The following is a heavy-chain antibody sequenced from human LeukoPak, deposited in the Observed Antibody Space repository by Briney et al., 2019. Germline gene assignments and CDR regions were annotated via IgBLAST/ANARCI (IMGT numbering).Heavy chain of an antibody. CDR1: GYNFTSYD. CDR3: ARGTYYDILTGYYKEGYYYYGMDV. J-gene: IGHJ6*02. Sequence: GASVKVSCRASGYNFTSYDINWVRQATGQGLEWVGWMNPNSGNTGYAQKFQGRVTMTRNTSISTAYMELSSLRSEDTAVYYCARGTYYDILTGYYKEGYYYYGMDVWGQGTTVTVSS. D-gene: IGHD3-9*01. CDR2: MNPNSGNT. V-gene: IGHV1-8*01.